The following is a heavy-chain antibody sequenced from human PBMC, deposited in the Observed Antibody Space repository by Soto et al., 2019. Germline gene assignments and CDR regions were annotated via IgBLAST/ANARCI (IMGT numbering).Heavy chain of an antibody. D-gene: IGHD6-13*01. CDR2: IYTSGST. J-gene: IGHJ6*02. CDR1: GGSISSYY. V-gene: IGHV4-4*07. CDR3: ARGRGYSTPGYYYYYGMDV. Sequence: SETLSLTCTVSGGSISSYYWSWIRQPAGKGLEWIGRIYTSGSTNYNPSLKSRVTMSVDTSKNQFSLKLSSVTAADTAVYYCARGRGYSTPGYYYYYGMDVWGQGTTVTVSS.